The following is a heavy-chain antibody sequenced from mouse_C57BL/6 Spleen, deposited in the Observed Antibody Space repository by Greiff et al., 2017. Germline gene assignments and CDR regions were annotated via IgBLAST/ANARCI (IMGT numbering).Heavy chain of an antibody. CDR2: IDPEDGDT. CDR1: GFNIKDYY. CDR3: TTPDYYGSSSFAY. D-gene: IGHD1-1*01. V-gene: IGHV14-1*01. Sequence: VQLKESGAELVRPGASVKLSCTASGFNIKDYYMHWVKQRPEQGLEWIGRIDPEDGDTEYAPKFQGKATMTADTSSNTAYLQLSSLTSEDTAVYYCTTPDYYGSSSFAYWGQGTLVTVSA. J-gene: IGHJ3*01.